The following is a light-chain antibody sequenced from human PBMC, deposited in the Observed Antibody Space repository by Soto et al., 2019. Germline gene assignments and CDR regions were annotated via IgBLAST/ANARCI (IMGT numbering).Light chain of an antibody. CDR1: SSNIGSNT. J-gene: IGLJ1*01. CDR2: STS. V-gene: IGLV1-44*01. CDR3: AAWDDRLDVYV. Sequence: QSVLTQPPSASGTPGQIVAISCSGSSSNIGSNTVTWYQQLPGTAPKLLIYSTSQRSSGVPGRCSGSKSGASCSLSISGLQSEDGADYYCAAWDDRLDVYVFGTGTKVPVL.